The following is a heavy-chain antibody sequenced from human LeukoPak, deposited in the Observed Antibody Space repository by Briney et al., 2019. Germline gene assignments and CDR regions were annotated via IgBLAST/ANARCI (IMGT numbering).Heavy chain of an antibody. Sequence: PGGSLRLSCAASGFTFSSYSMNWVRQAPGKGLEWVSAISGSGGSTYYADSVKGRFTISRDNSKNTLYLQMNSLRAEDTAVYYCAKDGYSSGWYDYWGRGTLVTVSS. CDR3: AKDGYSSGWYDY. V-gene: IGHV3-23*01. J-gene: IGHJ4*02. CDR2: ISGSGGST. CDR1: GFTFSSYS. D-gene: IGHD6-19*01.